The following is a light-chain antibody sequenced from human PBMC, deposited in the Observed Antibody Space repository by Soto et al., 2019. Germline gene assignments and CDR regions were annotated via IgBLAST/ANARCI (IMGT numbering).Light chain of an antibody. Sequence: VQMTQSPFTLSASVGDRVTITCRASHSIITWLAWYQQKPGKAPKLLIYKASSLDSGVPSRFSGSGSGTEFTLTISSLQPDDFATYYCQQYNSFSRTFGQGTKVDI. J-gene: IGKJ2*01. CDR2: KAS. CDR3: QQYNSFSRT. CDR1: HSIITW. V-gene: IGKV1-5*03.